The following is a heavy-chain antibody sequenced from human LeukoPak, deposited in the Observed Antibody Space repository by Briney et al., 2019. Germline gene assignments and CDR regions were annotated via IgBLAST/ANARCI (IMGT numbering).Heavy chain of an antibody. Sequence: GESLQISCKGFGYSFTSYWIGWVRQMPGKGLEWMGIIYPGDSDTRYSPSFQGQVTISVDKSISTAYLQWSSLKASDTAMYYCARGSSSGWYGYYYGMDVWGQGTTVTVS. J-gene: IGHJ6*02. D-gene: IGHD6-19*01. V-gene: IGHV5-51*01. CDR1: GYSFTSYW. CDR2: IYPGDSDT. CDR3: ARGSSSGWYGYYYGMDV.